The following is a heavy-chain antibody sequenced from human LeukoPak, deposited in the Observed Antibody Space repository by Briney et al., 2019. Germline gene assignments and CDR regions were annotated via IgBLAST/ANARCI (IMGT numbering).Heavy chain of an antibody. CDR2: ISSSGSTI. D-gene: IGHD3-10*02. J-gene: IGHJ6*04. V-gene: IGHV3-48*03. CDR3: AELGITMFGGV. Sequence: GGSLRLSCAASGFTFSSYEMNWVRQAPGQGLDWVSYISSSGSTIYYTDSVKGRFTLSRSKAKTSLYLHMNSLRAEDTAVYYCAELGITMFGGVWGKGTTVTISS. CDR1: GFTFSSYE.